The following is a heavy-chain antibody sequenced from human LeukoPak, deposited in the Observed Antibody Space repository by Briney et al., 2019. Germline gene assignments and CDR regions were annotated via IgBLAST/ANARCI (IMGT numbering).Heavy chain of an antibody. CDR2: ISAYNGNT. J-gene: IGHJ4*02. Sequence: ASVKVSCKASGYTFTSYGISWVRQAPGQGLEWMGWISAYNGNTNYAQKLQGRVTMTTDTSTSTAYMELRSLRSDDTAVYYCARDVGYYYGSGSHSSDYWGQGTLVTVSS. V-gene: IGHV1-18*01. CDR1: GYTFTSYG. D-gene: IGHD3-10*01. CDR3: ARDVGYYYGSGSHSSDY.